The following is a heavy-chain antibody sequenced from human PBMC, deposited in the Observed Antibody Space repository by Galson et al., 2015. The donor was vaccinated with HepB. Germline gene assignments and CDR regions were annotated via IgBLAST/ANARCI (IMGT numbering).Heavy chain of an antibody. J-gene: IGHJ5*02. V-gene: IGHV3-23*01. CDR3: VTEGSRILRGVIFRFDP. D-gene: IGHD3-10*01. CDR2: ISGYGDKT. CDR1: VLNFNTYA. Sequence: SLRLSCAASVLNFNTYALSWVRQAPGKGLEWVSSISGYGDKTYYADSVKGRFTVSRDNSNNTLHLEMNGLRADDTALYYGVTEGSRILRGVIFRFDPRGQGTLVTVSS.